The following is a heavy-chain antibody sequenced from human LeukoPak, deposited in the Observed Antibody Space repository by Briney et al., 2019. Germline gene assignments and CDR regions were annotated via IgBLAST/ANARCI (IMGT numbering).Heavy chain of an antibody. CDR1: GFTFSTYE. CDR2: ISISGNTI. V-gene: IGHV3-48*03. J-gene: IGHJ4*02. CDR3: AKTSGYFDF. Sequence: GGSLRLSCAASGFTFSTYEMNWVRQAPGKGLEWVSFISISGNTIYYADSVKGWFTISRDNSKNTLYLQMNSLRAEDTALYYCAKTSGYFDFWGQGTLVTVSS.